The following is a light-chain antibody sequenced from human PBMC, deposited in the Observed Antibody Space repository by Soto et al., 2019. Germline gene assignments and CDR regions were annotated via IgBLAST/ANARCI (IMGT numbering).Light chain of an antibody. J-gene: IGKJ1*01. V-gene: IGKV1-5*01. CDR1: QSISSW. Sequence: DIQMTQSPSALSASVGDRVTITCRASQSISSWLAWYQQKPGKAPKLLIYDASSLESGVPSRFSGSGSGTEFILTISSLQPDDFATYYCQQYNSYSLTFGQGTKVDIK. CDR2: DAS. CDR3: QQYNSYSLT.